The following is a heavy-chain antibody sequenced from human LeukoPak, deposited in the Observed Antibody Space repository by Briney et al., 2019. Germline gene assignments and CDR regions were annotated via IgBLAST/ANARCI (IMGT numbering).Heavy chain of an antibody. CDR2: INTDGSRT. D-gene: IGHD6-13*01. V-gene: IGHV3-74*01. CDR1: GFTFSDHW. J-gene: IGHJ6*02. CDR3: ARVGRLTTAGSYYYGMDV. Sequence: GGSLRLSCAASGFTFSDHWMHWVRQGPGKGLVWVSYINTDGSRTSYADSVKGRITISRDNAKNTLYLQMNSLRAEDTAAYYCARVGRLTTAGSYYYGMDVWGQRTTVTVSS.